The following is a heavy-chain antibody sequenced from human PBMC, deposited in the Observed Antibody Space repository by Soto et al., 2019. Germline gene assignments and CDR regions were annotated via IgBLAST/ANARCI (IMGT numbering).Heavy chain of an antibody. CDR1: GFTFDDYD. CDR2: ISWNSDSI. D-gene: IGHD3-9*01. CDR3: ASGRGYDILTGYYPYFDY. Sequence: EVQLVESGGGLAQPGRSLRLSCAASGFTFDDYDMHWVRQAPGKGLEWVSGISWNSDSIGYADSVKGRFTISRYNAKKSLYLQMNSLRAEDTALYYCASGRGYDILTGYYPYFDYWGQGTLVTVSS. V-gene: IGHV3-9*01. J-gene: IGHJ4*02.